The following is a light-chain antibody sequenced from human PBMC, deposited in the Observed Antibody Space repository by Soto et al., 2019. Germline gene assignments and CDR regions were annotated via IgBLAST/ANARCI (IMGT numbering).Light chain of an antibody. Sequence: QSVLTQPASASGSPGQSVTISCTGTSSDVGGYNYVSWFQHHPGKAPKLLIHEVNKRPSGVPDRFSGSKSGNTASLTVSGLQAEDEADYYCSSYGGNTLFVFGTGTKVTVL. J-gene: IGLJ1*01. CDR3: SSYGGNTLFV. CDR2: EVN. V-gene: IGLV2-8*01. CDR1: SSDVGGYNY.